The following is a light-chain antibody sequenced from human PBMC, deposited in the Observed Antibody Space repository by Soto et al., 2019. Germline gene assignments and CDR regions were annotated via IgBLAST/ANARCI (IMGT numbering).Light chain of an antibody. CDR3: QQYSSLPHT. CDR2: GVS. J-gene: IGKJ2*01. V-gene: IGKV3-20*01. CDR1: QSVTSRY. Sequence: ENVLTQSPGTLSLSPGESATLSCRATQSVTSRYFAWYQQKPDQAPRLLIYGVSSRATDIPDRFSGSGSGTDFTLTISRLEPEDFVVYYCQQYSSLPHTFGQGTKLEVK.